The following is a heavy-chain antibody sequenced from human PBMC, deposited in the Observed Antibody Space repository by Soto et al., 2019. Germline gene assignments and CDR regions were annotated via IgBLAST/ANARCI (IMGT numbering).Heavy chain of an antibody. Sequence: QVQLVESGGGVVQPGRSLRLSCAASGFTFSNYGIHWVRQAPGKGLEWVAVISYDGSNKYYADSVKGRFTISRDNSKNTLYLQMNSLRAEDTAVYYCAKGDWFDPWGQGTLVTGSS. V-gene: IGHV3-30*18. CDR3: AKGDWFDP. CDR1: GFTFSNYG. J-gene: IGHJ5*02. CDR2: ISYDGSNK.